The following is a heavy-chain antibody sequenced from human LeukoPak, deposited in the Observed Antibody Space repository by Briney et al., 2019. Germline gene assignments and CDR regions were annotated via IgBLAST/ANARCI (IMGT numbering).Heavy chain of an antibody. V-gene: IGHV4-61*02. D-gene: IGHD4-11*01. CDR3: ARVSRHVTRYYFDY. CDR2: IYTSGST. J-gene: IGHJ4*02. CDR1: GGSISSGSYY. Sequence: PSETLSLTCTVSGGSISSGSYYWSWIRQPAGKGLEWIGRIYTSGSTNYNLSLKSRVTISVDTSKNQFSLKLSSVTAADTAVYYCARVSRHVTRYYFDYWGQGTLVTVSS.